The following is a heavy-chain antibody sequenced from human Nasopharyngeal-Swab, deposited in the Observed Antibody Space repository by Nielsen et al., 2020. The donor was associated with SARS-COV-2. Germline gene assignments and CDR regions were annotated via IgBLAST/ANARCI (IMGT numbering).Heavy chain of an antibody. V-gene: IGHV4-34*01. D-gene: IGHD2-21*01. Sequence: GSLRLSCAVYGGSFSGYYWSWIRQPPGKGLEWIGEINHSGSTNYNPSLKSRVTISVDTSKNQFSLKLSSVTAADTAVYYCARTMVVARYYYYHMDVWGKGTTVTVSS. J-gene: IGHJ6*03. CDR3: ARTMVVARYYYYHMDV. CDR2: INHSGST. CDR1: GGSFSGYY.